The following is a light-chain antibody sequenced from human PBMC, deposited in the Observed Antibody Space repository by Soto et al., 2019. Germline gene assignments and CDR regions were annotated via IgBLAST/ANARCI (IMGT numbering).Light chain of an antibody. CDR1: QTISSW. CDR2: KAS. J-gene: IGKJ1*01. V-gene: IGKV1-5*03. CDR3: QQYGTSPRT. Sequence: DIQMTQSPSTLSGSVGDGVTITCRASQTISSWLAWYQQKPGKAPKLLIYKASSLESGVPSRFSGSGSGTDFTLTISRLEPEDFAVYYCQQYGTSPRTFGQGTKVDIK.